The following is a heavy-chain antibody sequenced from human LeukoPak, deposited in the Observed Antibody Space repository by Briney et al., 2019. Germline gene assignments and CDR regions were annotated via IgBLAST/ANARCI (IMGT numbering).Heavy chain of an antibody. CDR1: GGSISSGSYY. Sequence: SQTLSLTCTVSGGSISSGSYYWSWIRQPAGKGLEWIGRMCTSGSTNYNPSLKSRVTISVDTSKNQFSLKLSSVTAADTAVYYCARGPPGRGRQWLNDNWFDPWGQGTLVTVSS. D-gene: IGHD6-19*01. V-gene: IGHV4-61*02. CDR3: ARGPPGRGRQWLNDNWFDP. CDR2: MCTSGST. J-gene: IGHJ5*02.